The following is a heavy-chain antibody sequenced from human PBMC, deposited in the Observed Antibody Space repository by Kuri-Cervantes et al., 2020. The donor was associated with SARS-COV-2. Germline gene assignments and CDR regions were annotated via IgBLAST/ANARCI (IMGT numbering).Heavy chain of an antibody. D-gene: IGHD1-26*01. CDR1: GGSISSSSYY. CDR2: IYYSGST. Sequence: GSLRLSCTVSGGSISSSSYYWGWIRQPPGKGLEWIGSIYYSGSTYYNPSLKSRVTISVDTSKNQFSLELTSVTAADTAVYYCARGKGGDNDWFDPWGQGTLVTVSS. CDR3: ARGKGGDNDWFDP. V-gene: IGHV4-39*07. J-gene: IGHJ5*02.